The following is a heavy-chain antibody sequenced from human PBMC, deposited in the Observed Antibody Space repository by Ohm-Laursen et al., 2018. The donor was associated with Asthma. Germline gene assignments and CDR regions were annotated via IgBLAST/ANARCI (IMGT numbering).Heavy chain of an antibody. CDR2: INHSGST. J-gene: IGHJ6*02. V-gene: IGHV4-34*01. D-gene: IGHD6-19*01. Sequence: SETLSLTCAVYGGSFSGYYWSWIRQPPGKGLEWIGEINHSGSTNYNPSLKSRVTISVDTSKNQFSLKLSSVTAADTAVYYCARGPRRLVNYYYGLDDWGQGTTVTVSS. CDR3: ARGPRRLVNYYYGLDD. CDR1: GGSFSGYY.